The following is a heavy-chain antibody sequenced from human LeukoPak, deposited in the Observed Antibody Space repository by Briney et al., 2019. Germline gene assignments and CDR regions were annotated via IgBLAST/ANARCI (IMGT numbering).Heavy chain of an antibody. Sequence: GGSLRLSCAASGFTFSSYAMTWVRQAPGKGLEWVSAISGSGGRTYYTDSVKGRLTISRDNSKNTLYLQMNSLRAEDTAVYYCAKEGGSYGPGDWYFDLWGRGTLVTVSS. J-gene: IGHJ2*01. CDR1: GFTFSSYA. V-gene: IGHV3-23*01. CDR3: AKEGGSYGPGDWYFDL. CDR2: ISGSGGRT. D-gene: IGHD5-18*01.